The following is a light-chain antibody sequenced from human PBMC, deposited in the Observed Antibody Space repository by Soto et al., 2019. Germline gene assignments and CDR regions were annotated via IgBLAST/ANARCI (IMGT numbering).Light chain of an antibody. J-gene: IGLJ2*01. CDR3: CSYAGSSTFLV. V-gene: IGLV2-23*03. CDR2: XXX. CDR1: SSDVGSYNL. Sequence: QSALTQPASVSGSPGQSITISCTGTSSDVGSYNLVSWYQQHPGKAPKLMIYXXXXXPSGVSNRFSGSKSGNTASLTISGXXXXXXXXXYCCSYAGSSTFLVFGGGTKLTVL.